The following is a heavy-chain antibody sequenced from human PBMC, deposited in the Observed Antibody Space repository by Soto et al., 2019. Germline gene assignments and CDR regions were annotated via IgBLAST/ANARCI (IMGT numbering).Heavy chain of an antibody. J-gene: IGHJ3*02. CDR3: AREETGTEGAFDI. Sequence: PSETLSLTCAVSGCSLSSGGDSWGWVRQPPGKGLEWIGYIYHSGSTYYNPSLKSRVTISVDRSKNQFSLKLSSVTAADTAVYYCAREETGTEGAFDIWGQGTMVTVS. V-gene: IGHV4-30-2*01. CDR2: IYHSGST. CDR1: GCSLSSGGDS. D-gene: IGHD1-1*01.